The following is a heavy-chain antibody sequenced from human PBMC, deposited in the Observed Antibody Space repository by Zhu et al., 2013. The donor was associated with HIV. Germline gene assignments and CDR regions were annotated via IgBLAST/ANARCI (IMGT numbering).Heavy chain of an antibody. CDR3: ARDQVWGSYYHGLDV. V-gene: IGHV1-46*01. J-gene: IGHJ6*02. CDR2: INPSGGTT. CDR1: GYTFTNYY. Sequence: QVQLVQSGAEVKKPGASVRVSCKASGYTFTNYYLHWVRQAPGQGLEWMGVINPSGGTTGYAQKFQGRITMTRDTSTSTVYMELRGLRSEDTAVYYCARDQVWGSYYHGLDVWGQGTTVTVSS. D-gene: IGHD7-27*01.